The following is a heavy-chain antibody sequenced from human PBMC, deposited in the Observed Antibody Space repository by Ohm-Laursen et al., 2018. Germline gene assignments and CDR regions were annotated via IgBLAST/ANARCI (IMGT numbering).Heavy chain of an antibody. D-gene: IGHD2-15*01. CDR3: ARGMVAADY. V-gene: IGHV4-34*01. Sequence: TLTLTSAVYGGSFSGYYWSWIRQPPGKGLEWIGEINHSGSTNYNPSLKSRVTISVDTSKNQFSLKLSSVTAADTAVYYCARGMVAADYWGQGTLVTVSS. CDR1: GGSFSGYY. CDR2: INHSGST. J-gene: IGHJ4*02.